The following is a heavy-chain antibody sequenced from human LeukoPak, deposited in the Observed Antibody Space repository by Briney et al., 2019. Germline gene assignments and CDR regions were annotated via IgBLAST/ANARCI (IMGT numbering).Heavy chain of an antibody. CDR1: GFTFSSYS. CDR2: ISSTSSGYM. J-gene: IGHJ4*02. D-gene: IGHD3-10*01. CDR3: ARGARGSGTASDY. V-gene: IGHV3-21*01. Sequence: GGSLRLSCAASGFTFSSYSMNWVRQAPGKGLEWVSAISSTSSGYMYYADSVKGRFTISRDNAKNSLYLQMNSLRAEDTAVYYCARGARGSGTASDYWGQGTLVTVSS.